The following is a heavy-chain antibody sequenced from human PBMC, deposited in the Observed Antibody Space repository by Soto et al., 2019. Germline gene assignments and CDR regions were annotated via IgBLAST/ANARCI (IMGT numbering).Heavy chain of an antibody. CDR1: GCSIDYGNL. J-gene: IGHJ6*01. CDR2: IYYTGRT. V-gene: IGHV4-4*02. Sequence: VQLQESGPGLVTPSGTLSLTCAVSGCSIDYGNLWSWVRQSPGMGLEWIGEIYYTGRTNYNPSLTSRITISVDKSKNQISLKLTSVTVADTARYYCAASYCSGGRCYAYARDIWGQGSTVIVSS. D-gene: IGHD2-15*01. CDR3: AASYCSGGRCYAYARDI.